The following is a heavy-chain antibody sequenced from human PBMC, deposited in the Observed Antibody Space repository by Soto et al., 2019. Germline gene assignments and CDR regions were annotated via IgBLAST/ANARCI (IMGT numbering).Heavy chain of an antibody. J-gene: IGHJ3*02. CDR1: GFTFSSYS. CDR3: AREKSMRVVAAKRPHAAFES. CDR2: ISSSSSTI. D-gene: IGHD3-22*01. V-gene: IGHV3-48*02. Sequence: GGSLRLSCAASGFTFSSYSMNWVRQAPGKGLEWVSYISSSSSTIYYADSVKGRFTISRDNAKNSLYLQMNSLRDEDTAVYYCAREKSMRVVAAKRPHAAFESWGQGTMVTVAS.